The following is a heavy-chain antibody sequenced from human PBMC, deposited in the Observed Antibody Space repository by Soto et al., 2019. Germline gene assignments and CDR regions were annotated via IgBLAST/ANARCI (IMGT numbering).Heavy chain of an antibody. CDR2: INWNGGST. CDR3: ARALWFGEFTAYYYYYGMDV. D-gene: IGHD3-10*01. V-gene: IGHV3-20*04. Sequence: GGSLRLSCAASGFTFDDYGMSWVRQAPGKGLEWVSGINWNGGSTGYADSVKGRFTISRDNAKNSLYLQMNSLRAEDTALYYCARALWFGEFTAYYYYYGMDVWGQGTTVTVSS. J-gene: IGHJ6*02. CDR1: GFTFDDYG.